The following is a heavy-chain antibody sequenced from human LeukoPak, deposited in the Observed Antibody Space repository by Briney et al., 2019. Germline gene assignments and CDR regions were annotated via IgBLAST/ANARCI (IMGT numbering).Heavy chain of an antibody. CDR2: IYYSGST. CDR3: ARGDLKSDWFDP. CDR1: GGSISSSSYY. J-gene: IGHJ5*02. D-gene: IGHD3-3*01. Sequence: SETLSLTCTVSGGSISSSSYYWGWIRQPPGKGLEWIGSIYYSGSTYYNPSLKSRVTISADTSKNQFSLKLRSVTAADTAVYYCARGDLKSDWFDPWGQGTLVIVST. V-gene: IGHV4-39*07.